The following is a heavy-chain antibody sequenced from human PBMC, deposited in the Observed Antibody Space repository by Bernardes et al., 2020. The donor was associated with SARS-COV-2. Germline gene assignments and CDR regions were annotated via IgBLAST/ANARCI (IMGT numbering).Heavy chain of an antibody. D-gene: IGHD6-6*01. CDR3: AREASSSGNYFDY. CDR2: INPNSGVT. CDR1: GYTFTGYY. V-gene: IGHV1-2*02. J-gene: IGHJ4*02. Sequence: ASVKVSCKASGYTFTGYYMHWVRQAPGQGLEWMGWINPNSGVTNYAQQFQGRVTMTRDTSISTAYMELSRLKSDDTAVYYCAREASSSGNYFDYWGQGTLVTGSS.